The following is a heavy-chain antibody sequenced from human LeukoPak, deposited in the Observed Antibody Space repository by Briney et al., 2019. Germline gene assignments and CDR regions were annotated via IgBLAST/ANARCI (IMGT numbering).Heavy chain of an antibody. CDR2: IHHFGRT. D-gene: IGHD5-18*01. CDR1: GDSIISYY. Sequence: PSETLSLTCSVSGDSIISYYWNWLRQSPGKGLEWIGNIHHFGRTEYNSSLRSRVTMFLDSSKNQFSLKLTSVTPTDTAVYYCARGLWTQPGLVPFTYWGQGILVTASS. V-gene: IGHV4-59*01. CDR3: ARGLWTQPGLVPFTY. J-gene: IGHJ4*02.